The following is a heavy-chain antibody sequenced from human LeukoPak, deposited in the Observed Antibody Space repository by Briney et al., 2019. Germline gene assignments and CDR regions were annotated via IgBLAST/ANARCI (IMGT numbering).Heavy chain of an antibody. Sequence: SQTLSLTCAISGDSVSSNSAAWNWIRQSPSRGLEWLGRTYYRSKWYNDYAVSGRSRITINPDTYKNQFSLHLDSVTPEDTAAYSCAREVSWSGYYKIDYCGQGPLVTVSS. V-gene: IGHV6-1*01. CDR1: GDSVSSNSAA. J-gene: IGHJ4*02. CDR3: AREVSWSGYYKIDY. CDR2: TYYRSKWYN. D-gene: IGHD3-3*01.